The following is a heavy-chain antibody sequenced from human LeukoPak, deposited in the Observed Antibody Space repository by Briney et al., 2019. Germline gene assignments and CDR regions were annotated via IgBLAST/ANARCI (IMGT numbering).Heavy chain of an antibody. CDR1: GFTFSRYW. J-gene: IGHJ3*02. Sequence: GGSLRLACTASGFTFSRYWMTWVRQAPRRGLEWVANIKQNGSERFYVDSVKGRFTISSDNAENSLYLQMNSLRAEDTAVYYCARSRGYSYFVDAFDIWGQGTMVTVSS. CDR2: IKQNGSER. V-gene: IGHV3-7*01. D-gene: IGHD5-18*01. CDR3: ARSRGYSYFVDAFDI.